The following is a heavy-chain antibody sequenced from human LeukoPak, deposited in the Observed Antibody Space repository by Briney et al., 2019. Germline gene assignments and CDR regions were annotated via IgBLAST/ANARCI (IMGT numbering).Heavy chain of an antibody. D-gene: IGHD2-15*01. CDR1: GGSISSGDYY. CDR2: IYYSGST. V-gene: IGHV4-30-4*08. J-gene: IGHJ3*02. CDR3: ARSNCSGGSCYPPDAFDI. Sequence: PSETLSLTCTVSGGSISSGDYYWSWIRQPPGKGLEWIGYIYYSGSTYYNPSLKSRVTISVDTSKNQFSLKLSSVTAADTAVYYCARSNCSGGSCYPPDAFDIWGQGTMVTVSS.